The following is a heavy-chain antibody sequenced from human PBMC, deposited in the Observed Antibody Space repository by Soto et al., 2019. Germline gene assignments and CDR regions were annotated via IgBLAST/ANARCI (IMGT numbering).Heavy chain of an antibody. CDR1: GGSISSYY. V-gene: IGHV4-4*07. CDR2: IYTSGST. CDR3: ARDRGYDFWSGRENWFDP. J-gene: IGHJ5*02. Sequence: SETLSLTCTVSGGSISSYYWRWIRQPAGKGLEWIGRIYTSGSTNYNPSLKSRVTMSVDTSKNQFSLKLSSVTAADTAVYYCARDRGYDFWSGRENWFDPWGQGTLVTVS. D-gene: IGHD3-3*01.